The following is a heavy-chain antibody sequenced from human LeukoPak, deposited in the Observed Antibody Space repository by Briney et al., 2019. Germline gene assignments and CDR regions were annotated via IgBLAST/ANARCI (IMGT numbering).Heavy chain of an antibody. CDR2: MDGNSGKT. CDR3: ARLYYYASSGYDALDI. V-gene: IGHV1-8*01. CDR1: GYTFTSYD. D-gene: IGHD3-22*01. Sequence: GASVKLSCKTSGYTFTSYDINWVRQATGQGLEWMGGMDGNSGKTAYAQKFLGRVTITRNTSIGTAYMELSSLRSEDTALNYCARLYYYASSGYDALDIWGQGTTVTVSS. J-gene: IGHJ3*02.